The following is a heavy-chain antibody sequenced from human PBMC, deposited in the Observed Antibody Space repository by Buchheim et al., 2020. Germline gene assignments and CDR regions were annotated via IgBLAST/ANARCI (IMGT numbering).Heavy chain of an antibody. D-gene: IGHD3-22*01. J-gene: IGHJ3*02. CDR3: ARDWPDVEYCSSTSCHRREGTYYYDSSGYYPDAFDI. CDR2: ISSSGSTI. Sequence: EVQLVESGGGLVQPGGSLRLSCAASGFTFSSYEMNWVRQAPGKGLEWVSYISSSGSTIYYADSVKGRFTISRDNAKNSLYLQMNSLRAEDTAVYYCARDWPDVEYCSSTSCHRREGTYYYDSSGYYPDAFDIWGQGT. CDR1: GFTFSSYE. V-gene: IGHV3-48*03.